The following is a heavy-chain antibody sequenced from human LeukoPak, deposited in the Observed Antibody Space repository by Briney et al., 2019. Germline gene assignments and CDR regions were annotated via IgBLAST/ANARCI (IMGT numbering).Heavy chain of an antibody. CDR3: ARKWLARGGMNV. D-gene: IGHD5-24*01. V-gene: IGHV4-34*01. CDR1: GGSFSGYY. J-gene: IGHJ6*04. CDR2: INHSGST. Sequence: SETLSLTCAVYGGSFSGYYWSWIRQPPGKGLEWIGEINHSGSTNYNPSLKSRVTISVDTSKNQFSLKLSSVTAADTAVYYCARKWLARGGMNVWGKGTTVTVSS.